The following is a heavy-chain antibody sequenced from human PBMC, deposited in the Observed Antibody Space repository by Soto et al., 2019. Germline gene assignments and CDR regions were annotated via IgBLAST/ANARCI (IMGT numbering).Heavy chain of an antibody. Sequence: GGSLRLSCAASGFTFSSYWMSWVRQAPGKGLEWVANIKQDESEKYYVDSVKGRFTISRDNAKNSLYLQMNSLRAEDTSVYYCARAPKGYCSGGSCYLYAEYFQHWGQGT. CDR2: IKQDESEK. D-gene: IGHD2-15*01. CDR1: GFTFSSYW. V-gene: IGHV3-7*01. CDR3: ARAPKGYCSGGSCYLYAEYFQH. J-gene: IGHJ1*01.